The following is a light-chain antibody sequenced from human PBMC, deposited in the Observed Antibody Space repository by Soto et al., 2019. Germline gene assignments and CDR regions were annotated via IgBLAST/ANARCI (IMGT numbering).Light chain of an antibody. V-gene: IGKV3-20*01. J-gene: IGKJ2*01. CDR2: GAS. CDR3: HQYGSSPPYT. Sequence: EIVLTQSPGTLSLSPGERATLSCRASQSVSSSYLGWFQQKPGQAPRLLIYGASSRATGIPDRFSGSGSGTDFTLTISRLEPEDVAVYSCHQYGSSPPYTFGQGTKLEIK. CDR1: QSVSSSY.